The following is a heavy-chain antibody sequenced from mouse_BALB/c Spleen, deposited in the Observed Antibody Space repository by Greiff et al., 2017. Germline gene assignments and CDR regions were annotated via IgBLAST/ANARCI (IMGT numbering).Heavy chain of an antibody. Sequence: VQLQQSGAELVKPGASVKLSCTASGFNIKDNYMHWVKQRPEQGLEWIGRIDPANGNTKYDPKFQGKATITADTSSNTAYLQLSSLTSEDTAVYYCAGDGSSDDAMDYWGQGTAVTVSS. J-gene: IGHJ4*01. D-gene: IGHD1-1*02. V-gene: IGHV14-3*02. CDR1: GFNIKDNY. CDR3: AGDGSSDDAMDY. CDR2: IDPANGNT.